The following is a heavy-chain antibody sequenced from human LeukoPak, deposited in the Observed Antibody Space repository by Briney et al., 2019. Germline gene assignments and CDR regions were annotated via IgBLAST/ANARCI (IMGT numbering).Heavy chain of an antibody. CDR2: IGGRGGST. Sequence: GGSLRLSCAASGFRFSDFTMTWVRQAPGNGPEWVSAIGGRGGSTYYADSLGGRFTISRDNSKDMLYLQMNSLKVEDTATYYCGKEGGAWGQGTKVTVSS. CDR1: GFRFSDFT. D-gene: IGHD3-16*01. V-gene: IGHV3-23*01. J-gene: IGHJ5*02. CDR3: GKEGGA.